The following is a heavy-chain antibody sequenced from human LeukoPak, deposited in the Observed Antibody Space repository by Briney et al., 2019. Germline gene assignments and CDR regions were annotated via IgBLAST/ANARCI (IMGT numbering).Heavy chain of an antibody. CDR1: GGSSSGYY. D-gene: IGHD3-22*01. CDR2: INHSGST. V-gene: IGHV4-34*01. Sequence: PSETLSLTCAVYGGSSSGYYWSWIRQPPGKGLEWIGEINHSGSTNYNPSLKSRVTISVDTSKNQFSLKLSSVTAADTAVYYCARLDYYDSSGYYPGAFDIWGQGTMVTVSS. J-gene: IGHJ3*02. CDR3: ARLDYYDSSGYYPGAFDI.